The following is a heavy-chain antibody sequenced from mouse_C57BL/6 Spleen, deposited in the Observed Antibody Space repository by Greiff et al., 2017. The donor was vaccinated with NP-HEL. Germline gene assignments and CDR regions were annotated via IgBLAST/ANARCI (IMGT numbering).Heavy chain of an antibody. CDR1: GYTFTSYW. D-gene: IGHD1-1*01. J-gene: IGHJ2*01. CDR2: IYPSDSET. V-gene: IGHV1-61*01. Sequence: VQLQQPGAELVRPGSSVKLSCKASGYTFTSYWMDWVKQRPGQGLEWIGNIYPSDSETHYNQKFKDKATLTVDKSSSTAYMQLSSLTSEDSAVYYCARTTVVATRDYWGQGTTLTVSS. CDR3: ARTTVVATRDY.